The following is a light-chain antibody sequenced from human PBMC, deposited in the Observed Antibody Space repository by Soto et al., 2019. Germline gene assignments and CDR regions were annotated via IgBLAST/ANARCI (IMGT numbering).Light chain of an antibody. Sequence: QSALTQPPSASGSPGQSVTISCTGTSSDVGGYNYVSWYQQHPGKAPKLMIYEVSKRPSGVPDRFSGSKSDNTASLTVSGLQAEDEADYYCCSYAGSNNLIFGGGTKLTVL. V-gene: IGLV2-8*01. CDR1: SSDVGGYNY. CDR3: CSYAGSNNLI. J-gene: IGLJ2*01. CDR2: EVS.